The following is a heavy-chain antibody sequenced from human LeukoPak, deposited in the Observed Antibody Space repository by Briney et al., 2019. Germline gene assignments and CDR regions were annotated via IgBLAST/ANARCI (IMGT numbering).Heavy chain of an antibody. Sequence: PGRSLRLSCAASGFTFSSYAMHRVRQAPGKGLEWVAVISYDGSNKYYADSVKGRFTISRDNSKNTLYLQMNSLRAEDTAVYYCARVEYGPWGQGTLVTVSS. J-gene: IGHJ5*02. V-gene: IGHV3-30-3*01. CDR2: ISYDGSNK. D-gene: IGHD1-1*01. CDR1: GFTFSSYA. CDR3: ARVEYGP.